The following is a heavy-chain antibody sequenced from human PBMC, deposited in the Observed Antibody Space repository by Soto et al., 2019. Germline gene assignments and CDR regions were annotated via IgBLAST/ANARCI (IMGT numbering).Heavy chain of an antibody. V-gene: IGHV4-34*01. Sequence: QVQLQQWGAGLLKPSETLSLTCAVYGGSFSGYYWSWIRQPPGKGLEWIGEINHSGSTNYNPSLRSRVTISVDTSKDKFSLKLSSVTAADTAVYYCARGGDIVVVPTDIWGQGTMVTDSS. J-gene: IGHJ3*02. CDR1: GGSFSGYY. D-gene: IGHD2-2*01. CDR2: INHSGST. CDR3: ARGGDIVVVPTDI.